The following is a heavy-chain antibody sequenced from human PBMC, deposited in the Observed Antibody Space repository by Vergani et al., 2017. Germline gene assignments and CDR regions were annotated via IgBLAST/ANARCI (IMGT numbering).Heavy chain of an antibody. CDR1: GFTSSYYG. CDR3: ATRSCGTPGCQIGYFRE. J-gene: IGHJ1*01. Sequence: QVHLVESGGGVVQPGRSLRLSCVVSGFTSSYYGMHWVRQAPGKGLEWVAVISYVRTQKYYADSVKGRFTISRDNCKRTLYLQMNSLRTEDTAVYYCATRSCGTPGCQIGYFREWGQGTLVTVSS. CDR2: ISYVRTQK. V-gene: IGHV3-30*03. D-gene: IGHD1-1*01.